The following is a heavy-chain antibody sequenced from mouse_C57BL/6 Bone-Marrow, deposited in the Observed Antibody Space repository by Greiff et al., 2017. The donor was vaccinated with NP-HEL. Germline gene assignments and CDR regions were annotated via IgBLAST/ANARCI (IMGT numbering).Heavy chain of an antibody. CDR3: ARGGTGALAWFAY. D-gene: IGHD4-1*01. CDR2: IYPRSGNT. Sequence: QVQLQQSGAELARPGASVKLSCKASGYTFTSYGISWVKQRTGQGLEWIGEIYPRSGNTYYNETFKGKATLTADKSSSTAYMGLRSLTSEDSAVYFCARGGTGALAWFAYWGQGTLVTVSA. V-gene: IGHV1-81*01. J-gene: IGHJ3*01. CDR1: GYTFTSYG.